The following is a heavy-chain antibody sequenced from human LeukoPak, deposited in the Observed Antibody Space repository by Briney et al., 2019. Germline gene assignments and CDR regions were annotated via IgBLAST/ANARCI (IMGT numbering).Heavy chain of an antibody. J-gene: IGHJ4*02. V-gene: IGHV3-23*01. CDR1: GFTFSSYA. CDR3: AKLVVVRGYFDY. CDR2: ISGSGGST. D-gene: IGHD3-22*01. Sequence: PGGSLRLSCAASGFTFSSYAMRWVRQAPGKGLEWVSAISGSGGSTYYADSVKGRFTISRDNSKNTLYLQMNSLRAEDTAVYYCAKLVVVRGYFDYWGQGTLVTVSS.